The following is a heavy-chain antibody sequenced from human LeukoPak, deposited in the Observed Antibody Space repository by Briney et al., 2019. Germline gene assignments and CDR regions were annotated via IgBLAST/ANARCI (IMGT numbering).Heavy chain of an antibody. J-gene: IGHJ3*02. Sequence: PGGSLRLSCAASGFTFSSYSMNWVRQAPGKGLEWVSSISSSSSYIYYADSVKGRFTISRDNAKNSLYLQMNSLRAEDTAVYYCARDQRSGLTGAFDIWGQGTMVTVSS. CDR2: ISSSSSYI. CDR3: ARDQRSGLTGAFDI. V-gene: IGHV3-21*01. CDR1: GFTFSSYS. D-gene: IGHD3-9*01.